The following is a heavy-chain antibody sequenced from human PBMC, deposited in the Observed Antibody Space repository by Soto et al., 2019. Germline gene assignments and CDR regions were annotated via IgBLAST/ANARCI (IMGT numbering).Heavy chain of an antibody. CDR1: GFPFDDYA. Sequence: GGSLRLSCAASGFPFDDYAMHWVRQAPGKGLEWVSGISWNSGSIGYADSVKGRFTISRDNAKNSLYLQMNSLRAEDTALYYCARGVSGSYYYYYYYYMDVWGKGTTVTVSS. CDR2: ISWNSGSI. D-gene: IGHD3-10*01. CDR3: ARGVSGSYYYYYYYYMDV. V-gene: IGHV3-9*01. J-gene: IGHJ6*03.